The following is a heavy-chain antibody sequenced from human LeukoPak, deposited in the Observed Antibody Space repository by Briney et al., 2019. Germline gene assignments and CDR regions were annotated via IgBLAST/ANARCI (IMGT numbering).Heavy chain of an antibody. V-gene: IGHV1-69*05. J-gene: IGHJ4*02. Sequence: ASVKVSCKASGGTFSSYAISWVRQAPGQGLEWMGGIIPILGTANYAQKFQGRVTITTDESTSTAYMELSSLRSGDTAVYYCAGEAGSGSFVLDYWGQGTLVTVSS. D-gene: IGHD3-10*01. CDR1: GGTFSSYA. CDR2: IIPILGTA. CDR3: AGEAGSGSFVLDY.